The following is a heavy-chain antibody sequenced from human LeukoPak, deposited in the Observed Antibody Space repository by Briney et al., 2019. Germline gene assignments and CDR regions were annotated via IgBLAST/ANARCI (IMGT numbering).Heavy chain of an antibody. CDR1: GDSISSYY. J-gene: IGHJ4*02. CDR3: ARAGKNSRSYAY. D-gene: IGHD3-10*01. CDR2: TSHSGST. Sequence: SETLSLTCIVSGDSISSYYWSWIRQPPGKGLEWIGYTSHSGSTNSNPSLKSRVTISVDTSKNQFSLTLSSVTAADTAMYYCARAGKNSRSYAYWGQGTLVTVSS. V-gene: IGHV4-59*01.